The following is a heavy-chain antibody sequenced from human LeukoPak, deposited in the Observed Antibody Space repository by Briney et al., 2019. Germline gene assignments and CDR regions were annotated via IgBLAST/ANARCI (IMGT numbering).Heavy chain of an antibody. CDR1: GGSIDSSSYY. CDR3: ARSEINDYNRY. J-gene: IGHJ4*02. D-gene: IGHD3-10*01. CDR2: IFRTGST. Sequence: SETLSLTCAVSGGSIDSSSYYWGWIRQPPGKGLEWIGSIFRTGSTYYSASLKSRVTMSVDTSRNQFSLNMRHVTAADTAVYYCARSEINDYNRYWGQGITVIVSS. V-gene: IGHV4-39*07.